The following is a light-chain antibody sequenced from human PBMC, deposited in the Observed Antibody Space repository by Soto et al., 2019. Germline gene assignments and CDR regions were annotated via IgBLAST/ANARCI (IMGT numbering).Light chain of an antibody. Sequence: QSVLTQPPSASGTPGQRVTISCPGSSSNIGSNTVNWYQQLPGTAPKLLIYSNNQWPSGVPDRFSGSKSGTSASLAISGLQSEDEADYYCAAWDDSLNGYVFGTGTKVTVL. CDR2: SNN. CDR3: AAWDDSLNGYV. CDR1: SSNIGSNT. V-gene: IGLV1-44*01. J-gene: IGLJ1*01.